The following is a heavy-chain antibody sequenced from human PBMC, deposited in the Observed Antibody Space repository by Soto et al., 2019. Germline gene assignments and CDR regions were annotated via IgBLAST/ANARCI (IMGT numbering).Heavy chain of an antibody. Sequence: GASVKVSCKASGYTFTSYGISWVRQAPGQGLEWMGWISAYNGNTNYAQKLQGRVTMTTDTSTSTAYMELRSLRSDDTAAYYCARERTGYYNTYYYYYGMDVWGQGTTVTVSS. J-gene: IGHJ6*02. D-gene: IGHD3-9*01. CDR1: GYTFTSYG. CDR3: ARERTGYYNTYYYYYGMDV. V-gene: IGHV1-18*01. CDR2: ISAYNGNT.